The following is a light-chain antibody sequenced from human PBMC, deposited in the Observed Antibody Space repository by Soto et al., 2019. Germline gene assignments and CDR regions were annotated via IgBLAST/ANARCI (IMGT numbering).Light chain of an antibody. J-gene: IGKJ1*01. V-gene: IGKV1-12*01. Sequence: DIQMTQSPSSVSAFVGDRVTITCRASQGISRWLAWYQQKPGKAPKLLIYTATSLQSGVPSRFSGSGSGTDFTLTISSLQHEDFATYYCQQANSFPWTFGQGTKVEIK. CDR3: QQANSFPWT. CDR1: QGISRW. CDR2: TAT.